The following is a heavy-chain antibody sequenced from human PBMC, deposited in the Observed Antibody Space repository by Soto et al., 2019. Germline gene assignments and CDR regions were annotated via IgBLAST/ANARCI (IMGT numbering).Heavy chain of an antibody. CDR3: ARRALYGSGSYYY. D-gene: IGHD3-10*01. CDR2: IYYSGST. Sequence: QLQLQESGPGLVKPSETLSLTCTVSGGSISSSSYYWGWIRQPPGKGLEWIGSIYYSGSTYYNPSLKSRVTISVDTSKNQFSLKLSSVTAADTAVYYCARRALYGSGSYYYWGQGTLVTVSS. CDR1: GGSISSSSYY. J-gene: IGHJ4*02. V-gene: IGHV4-39*01.